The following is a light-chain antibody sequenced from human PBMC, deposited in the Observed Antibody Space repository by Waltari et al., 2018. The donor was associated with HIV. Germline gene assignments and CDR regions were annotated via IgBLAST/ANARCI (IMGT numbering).Light chain of an antibody. J-gene: IGLJ3*02. CDR3: CSYAGRYTWV. CDR1: SSDVGGYNY. CDR2: DVS. V-gene: IGLV2-11*01. Sequence: QSALPQPRSVSVSPGQSVTLSSTGTSSDVGGYNYVSWYQEHLGKAPKLIIYDVSKRPSGVPDRFSGSKSGNTASLTISGLQAEDETDYYCCSYAGRYTWVFGGGTKLTV.